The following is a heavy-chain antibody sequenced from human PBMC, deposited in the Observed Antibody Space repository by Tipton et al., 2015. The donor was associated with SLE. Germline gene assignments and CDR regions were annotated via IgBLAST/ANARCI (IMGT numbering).Heavy chain of an antibody. CDR3: ARGRLSSGYSVGAFDI. Sequence: TLSLTCTVSGGSISSGSYYWSWIRQPAGKGLEWIGRIYTSGRTNYNPSLQSRVTISVETSKNQFSLKLSSVTAADTAVYYCARGRLSSGYSVGAFDIWGQGTMVTVSS. CDR2: IYTSGRT. V-gene: IGHV4-61*02. J-gene: IGHJ3*02. D-gene: IGHD3-22*01. CDR1: GGSISSGSYY.